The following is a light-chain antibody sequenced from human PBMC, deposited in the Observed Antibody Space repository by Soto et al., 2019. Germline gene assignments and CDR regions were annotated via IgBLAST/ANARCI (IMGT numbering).Light chain of an antibody. Sequence: QSALTQPASVSGSPGQSITISCAGSSSDVLSYDAVSWYQYLPGKAPKLIIYEVNKRSSGVSHRFSGARSGNMASLTISGLQAEDEADYYCCSYVCSNNWVFGGGTKLTVL. CDR1: SSDVLSYDA. CDR3: CSYVCSNNWV. V-gene: IGLV2-23*02. CDR2: EVN. J-gene: IGLJ3*02.